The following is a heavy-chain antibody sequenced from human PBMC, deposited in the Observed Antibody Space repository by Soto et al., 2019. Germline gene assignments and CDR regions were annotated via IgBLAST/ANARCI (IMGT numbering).Heavy chain of an antibody. V-gene: IGHV3-48*03. D-gene: IGHD6-6*01. J-gene: IGHJ4*02. CDR1: GFTFISYE. Sequence: GWSLRLSCASSGFTFISYEMKWVRQAPGKGLEWVSYISSSGSTIYYADSVKGRFTISRDNAKNSLYLQMNSLRAEDTAVYYCAGSELVRAYYFDYWGQGTLVTVSS. CDR2: ISSSGSTI. CDR3: AGSELVRAYYFDY.